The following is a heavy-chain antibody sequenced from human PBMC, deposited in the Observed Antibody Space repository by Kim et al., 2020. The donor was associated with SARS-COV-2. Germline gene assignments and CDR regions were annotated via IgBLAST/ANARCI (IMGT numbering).Heavy chain of an antibody. Sequence: GGSLRLSCAASGFTFGTYAMSWVRQAPGKGLEWVSGISGSGGNTYYADSVKGRFTISRDSSKNTLYLQMNSLTADDTAIYYCARTRSCSSSSCYVEYWGRGTLVTVSS. CDR2: ISGSGGNT. CDR1: GFTFGTYA. V-gene: IGHV3-23*01. CDR3: ARTRSCSSSSCYVEY. D-gene: IGHD2-2*01. J-gene: IGHJ4*02.